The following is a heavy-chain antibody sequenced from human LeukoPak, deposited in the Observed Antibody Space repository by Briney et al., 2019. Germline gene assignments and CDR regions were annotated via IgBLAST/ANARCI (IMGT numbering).Heavy chain of an antibody. CDR1: GFTFSNAW. CDR2: IKSKTDGGTT. V-gene: IGHV3-15*01. CDR3: TTASADSGSYHDAFDI. D-gene: IGHD1-26*01. Sequence: GGSLRLSCAASGFTFSNAWMSWVRQAPGKGLEWVGRIKSKTDGGTTDYAAPVKGRFTISRDDSKNTLYLQMNSLKTEDTAVYYCTTASADSGSYHDAFDIWGQGTMVTVSS. J-gene: IGHJ3*02.